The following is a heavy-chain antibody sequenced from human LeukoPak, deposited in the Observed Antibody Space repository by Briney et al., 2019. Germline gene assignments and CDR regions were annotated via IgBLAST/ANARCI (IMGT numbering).Heavy chain of an antibody. CDR3: ARSPGSGGSWRREHFDY. Sequence: ASVKVSCKASGYTFTSYYMHWVRQALGQGLEWMGIINPSGGSTSYAQKFQGRVTMTRDTSTSTVYMELSSLRSEDTAVYYCARSPGSGGSWRREHFDYWGQGTLVTVSS. D-gene: IGHD2-15*01. CDR1: GYTFTSYY. J-gene: IGHJ4*02. V-gene: IGHV1-46*01. CDR2: INPSGGST.